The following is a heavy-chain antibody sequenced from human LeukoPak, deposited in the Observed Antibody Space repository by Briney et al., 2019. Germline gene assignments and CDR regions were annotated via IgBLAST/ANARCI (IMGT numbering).Heavy chain of an antibody. CDR1: GFTFSSYS. CDR2: ISSSSSYI. Sequence: PGGSLRLSCAASGFTFSSYSMNWVRQAPGKGLEWVSSISSSSSYIYYADSVKGRFTISRDNAKNSLYLQVNSLRAEDTAVYYCASGYCSGGSCYGAFDIWGQGTMVTVSS. D-gene: IGHD2-15*01. J-gene: IGHJ3*02. V-gene: IGHV3-21*01. CDR3: ASGYCSGGSCYGAFDI.